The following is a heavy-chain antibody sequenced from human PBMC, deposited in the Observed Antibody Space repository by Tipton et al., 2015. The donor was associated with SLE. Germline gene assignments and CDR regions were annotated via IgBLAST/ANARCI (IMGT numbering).Heavy chain of an antibody. Sequence: LRLSCAVYGGSFSGYYWSWIRQPPGKGLEWIGEINHSGSTNYNPSLKSRVTISVDTSKNQFSLKLSSVTAADTAVYYCASGRNSYGYETPNWFDPWCQGTLVTVSS. CDR1: GGSFSGYY. D-gene: IGHD5-18*01. CDR3: ASGRNSYGYETPNWFDP. CDR2: INHSGST. J-gene: IGHJ5*02. V-gene: IGHV4-34*01.